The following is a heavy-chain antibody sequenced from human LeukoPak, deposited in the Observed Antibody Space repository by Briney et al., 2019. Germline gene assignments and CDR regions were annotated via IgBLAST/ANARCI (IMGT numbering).Heavy chain of an antibody. D-gene: IGHD2-15*01. CDR3: ARGAPGSSCSGGSCPYVDY. CDR1: GYTFTSYD. Sequence: ASVKVSCKASGYTFTSYDINWVRQATGQGLEWMGWVNPNSGHAGFAQKFQRRVSMTSNTSISTAYMEVRSLRSEDTAVYYCARGAPGSSCSGGSCPYVDYWGQGTLVSVSS. J-gene: IGHJ4*02. V-gene: IGHV1-8*01. CDR2: VNPNSGHA.